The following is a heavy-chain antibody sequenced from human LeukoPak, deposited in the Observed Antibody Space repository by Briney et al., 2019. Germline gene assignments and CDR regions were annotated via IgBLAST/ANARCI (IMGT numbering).Heavy chain of an antibody. D-gene: IGHD6-19*01. CDR2: ISESGITT. Sequence: GGSLRLSCAASGFTFSSYAMSWVRQAPGKGLEWVSGISESGITTYYADSARGRFTISRDNYKNTLYLQMNSLRAEDTAVYYCARRSSGWYWDYWGQGTPVTVSS. CDR1: GFTFSSYA. CDR3: ARRSSGWYWDY. J-gene: IGHJ4*02. V-gene: IGHV3-23*01.